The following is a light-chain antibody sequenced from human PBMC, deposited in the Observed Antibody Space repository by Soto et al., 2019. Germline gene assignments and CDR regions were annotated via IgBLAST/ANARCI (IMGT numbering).Light chain of an antibody. CDR3: QQYSSSPRT. J-gene: IGKJ5*01. Sequence: IAVKKSPGILYLTQGDRATLSCRASQTISSGFLAWYQQKVGQAPRLLIYDASNRATGVPDRFSGSGSGTDFSLTISRLEPEDFAVYHCQQYSSSPRTFGQGTRLDIK. CDR2: DAS. V-gene: IGKV3-20*01. CDR1: QTISSGF.